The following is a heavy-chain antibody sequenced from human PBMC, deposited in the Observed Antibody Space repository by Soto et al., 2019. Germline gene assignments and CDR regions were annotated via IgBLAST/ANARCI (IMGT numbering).Heavy chain of an antibody. CDR2: ISSSSSYI. D-gene: IGHD5-12*01. CDR3: AGTGYSGYDLLDY. J-gene: IGHJ4*02. V-gene: IGHV3-21*01. CDR1: GFTFSSYS. Sequence: EVQLVESGGGLVKPGGSLRLSCAASGFTFSSYSMNWVRQAPGKGLEWVSSISSSSSYIYYADSVKGRFTISRDNAKNSLYLQMNSLRAEETAVYYCAGTGYSGYDLLDYWGQGTLVTVSS.